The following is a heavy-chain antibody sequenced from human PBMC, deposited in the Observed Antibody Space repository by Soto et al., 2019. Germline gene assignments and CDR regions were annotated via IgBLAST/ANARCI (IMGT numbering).Heavy chain of an antibody. CDR3: ARVAACYITSLAN. V-gene: IGHV3-23*01. Sequence: EVQLLESGGGILQPGGSLRLSCAASGFIFNAYAMNWVRQAPGKGLEWVSAIGGSGGNTYYAASVKGRFTISRDNSRDTVYLQMNSLRAEATAVYDGARVAACYITSLANGGQGILVTVSS. CDR2: IGGSGGNT. J-gene: IGHJ4*02. D-gene: IGHD2-15*01. CDR1: GFIFNAYA.